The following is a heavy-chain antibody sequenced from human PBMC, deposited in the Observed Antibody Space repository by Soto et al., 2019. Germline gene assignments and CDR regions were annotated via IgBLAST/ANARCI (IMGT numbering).Heavy chain of an antibody. Sequence: QVQLVESGGGVVQPGRSLRLSCAASGFAFSSHGMHWVRQAPGKGLEWVALISHDGSMEFYADSVKGRFTISRDNSKNTLFLQMHSLRPEDTAVYYCTKERRHVLVAVPEWFFDSWGRGSLVTVSA. J-gene: IGHJ4*02. CDR2: ISHDGSME. CDR1: GFAFSSHG. V-gene: IGHV3-30*18. CDR3: TKERRHVLVAVPEWFFDS. D-gene: IGHD2-8*02.